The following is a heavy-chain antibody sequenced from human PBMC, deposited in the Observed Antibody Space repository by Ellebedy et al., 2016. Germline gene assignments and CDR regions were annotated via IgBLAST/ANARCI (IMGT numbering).Heavy chain of an antibody. V-gene: IGHV3-30*04. J-gene: IGHJ3*01. Sequence: GGSLRLSXAASGFTLSSYSMYWVRQAPGKGLEWVSFISNDESKKYYGDSVKGRFTISRDNSKNTLYLHMNSLRAEDTAVYYCAKDRIPAAMPLGALDVWGQGTMVTVSP. D-gene: IGHD2-2*01. CDR1: GFTLSSYS. CDR2: ISNDESKK. CDR3: AKDRIPAAMPLGALDV.